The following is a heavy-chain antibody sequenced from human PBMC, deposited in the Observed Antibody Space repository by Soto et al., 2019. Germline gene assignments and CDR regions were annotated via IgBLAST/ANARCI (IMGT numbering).Heavy chain of an antibody. V-gene: IGHV3-7*01. CDR1: VFTFSSYW. J-gene: IGHJ4*02. CDR2: IKQDGSEK. CDR3: ARDLWRFEY. Sequence: PVGSLRLSCASSVFTFSSYWMSWVRHSPGKGLEWVANIKQDGSEKYYVDSVKGRFTISRDNAKNSLYLQMNSLRAEDTAVYYCARDLWRFEYWGQGTLVNVSS. D-gene: IGHD3-16*01.